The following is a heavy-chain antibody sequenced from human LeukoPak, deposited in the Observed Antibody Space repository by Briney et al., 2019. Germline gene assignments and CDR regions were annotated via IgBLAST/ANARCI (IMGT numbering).Heavy chain of an antibody. CDR1: GFTFSSYA. J-gene: IGHJ2*01. V-gene: IGHV3-23*01. CDR2: ISGSGGST. CDR3: VRQYYYDSSGYYYVPGYFDL. Sequence: GGSLRLSCAASGFTFSSYAMSWVRQAPGKGLEWVSAISGSGGSTYYADSVKGRFTISRDNSKNTLYLQMNSLRAEDTAVYYCVRQYYYDSSGYYYVPGYFDLWGRGTLVTVSS. D-gene: IGHD3-22*01.